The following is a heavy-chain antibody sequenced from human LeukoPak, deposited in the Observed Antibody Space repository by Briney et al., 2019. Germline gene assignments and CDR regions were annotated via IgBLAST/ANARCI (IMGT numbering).Heavy chain of an antibody. CDR3: ARDRTRIGVGAGWFDP. Sequence: SETLSLTCTVSGGSISSYYWSWIRQPPGKGLEWIGYIYYSGSTNYNPSLKSRVTISVDTSKNQFSLKLSSVTAADTAVYYCARDRTRIGVGAGWFDPWGQGTLVTVSS. CDR1: GGSISSYY. D-gene: IGHD1-26*01. V-gene: IGHV4-59*01. J-gene: IGHJ5*02. CDR2: IYYSGST.